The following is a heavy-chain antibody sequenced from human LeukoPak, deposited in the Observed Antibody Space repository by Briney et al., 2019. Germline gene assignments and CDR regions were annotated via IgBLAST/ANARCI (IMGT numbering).Heavy chain of an antibody. D-gene: IGHD2-15*01. CDR3: ASRSLGYCSGGSCLNWFDP. CDR2: IYYSENT. V-gene: IGHV4-39*01. J-gene: IGHJ5*02. CDR1: GGSISSSTSY. Sequence: SETLSLTCTVSGGSISSSTSYWGWIRQPPGKGLEWIGTIYYSENTDYNPSLKSRVTISVDTSTNQFSLKLRFVTATDTAVYYCASRSLGYCSGGSCLNWFDPWGQGTLVTVSS.